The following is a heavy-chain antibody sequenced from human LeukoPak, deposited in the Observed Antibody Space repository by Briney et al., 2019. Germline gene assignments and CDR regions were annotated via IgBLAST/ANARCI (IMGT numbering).Heavy chain of an antibody. J-gene: IGHJ4*02. D-gene: IGHD4/OR15-4a*01. CDR3: AREGAPFDS. CDR2: IKQDGSEK. CDR1: GFTFRSYW. Sequence: PGGSLRLSCADSGFTFRSYWMSWVRQAPGKGLEWVANIKQDGSEKYYVDSVRGRCTISRDNAKNSLYLQMNSLRAEDTAVYYCAREGAPFDSWGQGTLVTVSS. V-gene: IGHV3-7*01.